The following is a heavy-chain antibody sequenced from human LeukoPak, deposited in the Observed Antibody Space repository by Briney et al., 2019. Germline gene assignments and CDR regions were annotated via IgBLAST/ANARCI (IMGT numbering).Heavy chain of an antibody. Sequence: SETLSLTCTVSGGSISSYYWSWIRQPPGKGLEWIGYIYYSGSTNYNPSLKSRVTISVDTSKNQFSLKLSSVTAADTAVYYSARRGPQAYYYYMDVWGKGTTVTVSS. J-gene: IGHJ6*03. CDR1: GGSISSYY. CDR3: ARRGPQAYYYYMDV. V-gene: IGHV4-59*08. CDR2: IYYSGST.